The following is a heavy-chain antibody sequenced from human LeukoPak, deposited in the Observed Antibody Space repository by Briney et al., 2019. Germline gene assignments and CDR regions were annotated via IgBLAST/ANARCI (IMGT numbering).Heavy chain of an antibody. Sequence: GGSLRLSCAASGFTFSSYAMNWVRQAPGKGLEWVSSISTSSTYIYSTASVKGRFTVSRDNAKNSLYLQMNSLRAGDTGVYYCAREETPYYWGQGTLVTVSS. V-gene: IGHV3-21*01. D-gene: IGHD4-23*01. CDR3: AREETPYY. CDR1: GFTFSSYA. J-gene: IGHJ4*02. CDR2: ISTSSTYI.